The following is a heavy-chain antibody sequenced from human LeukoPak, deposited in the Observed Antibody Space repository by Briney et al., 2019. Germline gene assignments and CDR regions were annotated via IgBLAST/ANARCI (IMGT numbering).Heavy chain of an antibody. Sequence: ASVKVSCKASGYTFTDYYMHWVRQAPGQGLEWMGRINPNSGVTDYAQKFQGRVTMTRDTSISTAYMELSRLRSDDTAVYYCAREGARGTTSHYWGQGTLVTVSS. CDR2: INPNSGVT. CDR1: GYTFTDYY. J-gene: IGHJ4*02. CDR3: AREGARGTTSHY. D-gene: IGHD1-7*01. V-gene: IGHV1-2*06.